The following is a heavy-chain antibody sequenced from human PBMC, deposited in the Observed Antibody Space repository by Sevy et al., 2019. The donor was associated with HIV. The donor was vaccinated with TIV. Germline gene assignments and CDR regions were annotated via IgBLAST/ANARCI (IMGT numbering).Heavy chain of an antibody. CDR3: ARARAAMVTRGFDY. CDR1: GFTFSSYA. Sequence: GGSLRLSCAASGFTFSSYAMHWVRQAPGKGLEWVAVISYDGSNKYYADSVKGRFTISRDNSKNTLYLQMNSLRAEDTAVYYCARARAAMVTRGFDYWGQGTLVTVSS. J-gene: IGHJ4*02. D-gene: IGHD5-18*01. V-gene: IGHV3-30-3*01. CDR2: ISYDGSNK.